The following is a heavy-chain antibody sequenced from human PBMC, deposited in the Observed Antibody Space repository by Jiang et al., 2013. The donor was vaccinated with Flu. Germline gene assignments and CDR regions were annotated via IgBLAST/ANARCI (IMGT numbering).Heavy chain of an antibody. CDR3: ARMDGIMLWFGDQGGGDY. J-gene: IGHJ4*02. D-gene: IGHD3-10*01. CDR1: GFRFSSFT. CDR2: ISSNDNT. Sequence: GGLVKPGGSLRLSCAASGFRFSSFTMNWVRQAPGKGLEWVSSISSNDNTYYADSVKGRFAISRDNAKDSLFLQMSGLRADDTAIYYCARMDGIMLWFGDQGGGDYWGRGTLVTVSS. V-gene: IGHV3-21*01.